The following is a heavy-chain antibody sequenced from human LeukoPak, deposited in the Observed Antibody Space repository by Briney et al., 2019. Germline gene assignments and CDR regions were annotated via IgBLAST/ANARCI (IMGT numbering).Heavy chain of an antibody. CDR3: ARDLPDYDGRRNPRHFDY. CDR2: IYTSGST. V-gene: IGHV4-4*07. J-gene: IGHJ4*02. CDR1: GGSISSYY. D-gene: IGHD3-22*01. Sequence: SETLSLTCTVSGGSISSYYWSWIRQPAGKGLEWIGRIYTSGSTNYNPSLKSRVTMSVDTSKNQFSLKLSSVTAADTAVYYCARDLPDYDGRRNPRHFDYWGQGTLVTVSS.